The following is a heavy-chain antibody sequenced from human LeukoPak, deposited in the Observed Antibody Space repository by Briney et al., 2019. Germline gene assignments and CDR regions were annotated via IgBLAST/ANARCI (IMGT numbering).Heavy chain of an antibody. CDR3: TRANYGDYGLNWFDP. D-gene: IGHD4-17*01. CDR1: GFTFGDYA. V-gene: IGHV3-49*03. CDR2: IRSKAYGGTT. Sequence: PGRSLRLSCTASGFTFGDYAMSWFRQAPGKGLEWVGFIRSKAYGGTTEHAASVKGRFTISRDDSKSIAYLQMNSLKTEDTAVYYCTRANYGDYGLNWFDPWGQGTLVTVSS. J-gene: IGHJ5*02.